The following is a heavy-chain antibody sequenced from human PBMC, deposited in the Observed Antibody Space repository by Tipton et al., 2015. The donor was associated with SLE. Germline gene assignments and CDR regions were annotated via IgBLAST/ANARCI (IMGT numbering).Heavy chain of an antibody. D-gene: IGHD3-10*01. Sequence: GSLRLSCAASEFTFSDYGMHWVRQAPGKGLEWVANIKQDGSEEYYVDSVKGRFTISRDNAKNSLYLQMNSLRAEDTAVYYYAGLPRGGWFDPWGQGTLVTVSS. CDR3: AGLPRGGWFDP. V-gene: IGHV3-7*01. J-gene: IGHJ5*02. CDR1: EFTFSDYG. CDR2: IKQDGSEE.